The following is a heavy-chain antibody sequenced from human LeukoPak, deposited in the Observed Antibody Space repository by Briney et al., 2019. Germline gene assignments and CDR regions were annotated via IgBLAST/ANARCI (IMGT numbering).Heavy chain of an antibody. CDR1: GYSFTSYW. CDR2: IDPSDSYT. D-gene: IGHD2-2*01. J-gene: IGHJ3*02. Sequence: GESLRISCKGSGYSFTSYWISWVRQMPGKGLEWMGRIDPSDSYTNYSPSFQGHVTISADKSISTAYLQWSSLKASDAAMYYCARKKDIVVVPAAEDAFDIWGQGTIVTVSS. CDR3: ARKKDIVVVPAAEDAFDI. V-gene: IGHV5-10-1*01.